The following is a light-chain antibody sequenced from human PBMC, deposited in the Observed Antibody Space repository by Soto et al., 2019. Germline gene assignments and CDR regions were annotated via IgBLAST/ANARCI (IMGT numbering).Light chain of an antibody. CDR3: QQYGTSPWA. CDR2: GAS. V-gene: IGKV3-20*01. Sequence: EIVLTQSPSTLSLIRVERGTLSGRASQSIGRNLAWYQQRPGQAPRLLIYGASNRATGIPDRFSGSGSGTDFTLTISRLEPEDFAVYYCQQYGTSPWAFGQGTKVDIK. J-gene: IGKJ1*01. CDR1: QSIGRN.